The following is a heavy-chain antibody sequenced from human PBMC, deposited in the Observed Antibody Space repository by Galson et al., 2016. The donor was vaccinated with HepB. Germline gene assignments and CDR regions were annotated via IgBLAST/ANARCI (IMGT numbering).Heavy chain of an antibody. CDR1: GGSISSSNW. CDR3: ARGIEIALVPAAFPYKWFDP. V-gene: IGHV4-4*02. Sequence: SETLSLTCAVSGGSISSSNWWSWVRQPPGKGLEWIGEIFHGGSTNYKPSFKSRVTMSVDKSKNQFSLTLNSVTAADTAVYYCARGIEIALVPAAFPYKWFDPWGQGTLVIVSS. CDR2: IFHGGST. J-gene: IGHJ5*02. D-gene: IGHD2-2*01.